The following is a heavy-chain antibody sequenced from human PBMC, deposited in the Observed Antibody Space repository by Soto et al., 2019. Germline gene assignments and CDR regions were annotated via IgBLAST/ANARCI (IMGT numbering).Heavy chain of an antibody. V-gene: IGHV1-3*01. J-gene: IGHJ6*02. CDR1: GYTFTRYG. Sequence: ASVKVSCKASGYTFTRYGMHWLRQSPLQMLDWMGCINAGNGNTKYSQKFQGRFTITRDTSASTAYMELSSLRSEDTAVYYCARDKSHYGSGSYPVLYYYYYGMDVWGQGTTVTSP. CDR3: ARDKSHYGSGSYPVLYYYYYGMDV. CDR2: INAGNGNT. D-gene: IGHD3-10*01.